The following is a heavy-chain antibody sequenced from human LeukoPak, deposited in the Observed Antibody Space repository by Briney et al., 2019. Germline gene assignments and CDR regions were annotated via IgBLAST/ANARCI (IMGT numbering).Heavy chain of an antibody. D-gene: IGHD6-13*01. V-gene: IGHV1-46*01. CDR2: INPSGGST. J-gene: IGHJ6*02. CDR1: GYTFTRYY. CDR3: AREEIAAAGGYYYYYGMDV. Sequence: GASVKVSCKASGYTFTRYYMHWVRQAPGQGLEWMGIINPSGGSTSYPQKFQGRVTMTRDTSTTTVYMEVSSLRSEDTAVYYCAREEIAAAGGYYYYYGMDVWGQGTTVTVSS.